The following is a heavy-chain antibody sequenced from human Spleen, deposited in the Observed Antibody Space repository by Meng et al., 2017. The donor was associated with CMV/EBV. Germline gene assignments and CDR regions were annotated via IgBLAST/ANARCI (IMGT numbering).Heavy chain of an antibody. CDR2: INPNSGNT. Sequence: ASVKVSCKASGYTFTGYYMHWVRQAPGQGLEWMGWINPNSGNTGYAQKFQGRVTMTRNTSISTAYMELSSLRSEDTAVYYCARRDSSGYYYGLGGYWGQGTLVTVSS. D-gene: IGHD3-22*01. V-gene: IGHV1-8*02. CDR1: GYTFTGYY. J-gene: IGHJ4*02. CDR3: ARRDSSGYYYGLGGY.